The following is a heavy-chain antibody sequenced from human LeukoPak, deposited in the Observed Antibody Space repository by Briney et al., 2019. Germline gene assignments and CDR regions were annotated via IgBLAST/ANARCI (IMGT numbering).Heavy chain of an antibody. CDR1: GFTFSDYY. CDR3: AKREQAHEQWLVYFDY. CDR2: ISGSGGST. D-gene: IGHD6-19*01. V-gene: IGHV3-23*01. J-gene: IGHJ4*02. Sequence: GGSLRLSCAASGFTFSDYYMSWIRQAPGEGLEWVSAISGSGGSTYYADSVKGRFTISRDNSKNTLYLQMNSLRAEDTAVYYCAKREQAHEQWLVYFDYWGQGTLVTVSS.